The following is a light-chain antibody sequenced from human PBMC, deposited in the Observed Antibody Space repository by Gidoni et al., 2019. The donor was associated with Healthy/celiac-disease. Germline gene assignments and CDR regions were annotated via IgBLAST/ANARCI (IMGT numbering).Light chain of an antibody. CDR3: QAWDSSTVV. CDR2: QDS. CDR1: KLGDKY. J-gene: IGLJ2*01. Sequence: YELTQPPSVSVSPGQTASITCTGDKLGDKYACWYQQKPGQSPVLVIYQDSKRPSGIPGRFAGSNSGNTATLTISGTQAMDEADYYCQAWDSSTVVFGGGTKLTVL. V-gene: IGLV3-1*01.